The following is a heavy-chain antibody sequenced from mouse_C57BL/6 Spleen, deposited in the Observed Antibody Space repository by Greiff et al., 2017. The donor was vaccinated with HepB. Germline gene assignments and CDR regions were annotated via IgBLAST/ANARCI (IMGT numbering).Heavy chain of an antibody. V-gene: IGHV1-22*01. D-gene: IGHD2-4*01. J-gene: IGHJ4*01. CDR3: ARDDYDPFYAMDY. Sequence: VQLQQSGPELVKPGASVKMSCKASGYTFTDYNMHWVKQSHGKSLEWIGYINPNNGGTSYNQKFKGKATLTVNKSSSTAYMELRSLTSEDSAVYYCARDDYDPFYAMDYWGQGTSVTVSS. CDR1: GYTFTDYN. CDR2: INPNNGGT.